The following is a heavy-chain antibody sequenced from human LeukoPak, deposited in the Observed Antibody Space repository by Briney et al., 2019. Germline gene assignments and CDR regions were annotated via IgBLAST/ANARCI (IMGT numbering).Heavy chain of an antibody. D-gene: IGHD2-15*01. CDR2: LYYSGST. J-gene: IGHJ6*02. CDR3: ARALVVAATGTYYGLDV. CDR1: GGSISSISHF. Sequence: SETLSLTCSVSGGSISSISHFWGWIRQPPGKGLEWIGSLYYSGSTYYNASLKSRVTISGDTSKSQFSLKLSSVTAADTAVYYCARALVVAATGTYYGLDVWGQGTTVTVSS. V-gene: IGHV4-39*07.